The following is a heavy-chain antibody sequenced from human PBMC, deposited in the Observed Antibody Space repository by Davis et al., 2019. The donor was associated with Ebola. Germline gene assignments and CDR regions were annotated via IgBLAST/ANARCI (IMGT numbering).Heavy chain of an antibody. V-gene: IGHV1-18*01. CDR1: GYTFTSYG. CDR2: ISGYSGDT. J-gene: IGHJ4*02. CDR3: AKDSSSWYYFDDSGYPFDD. D-gene: IGHD3-22*01. Sequence: ASVKVSCKASGYTFTSYGISWVRQAPGQGLEWPGWISGYSGDTKYEQKVQDRVTLTTDTSTNTAYMELRSLRSDDTAVYYCAKDSSSWYYFDDSGYPFDDWGQGTLVIVSS.